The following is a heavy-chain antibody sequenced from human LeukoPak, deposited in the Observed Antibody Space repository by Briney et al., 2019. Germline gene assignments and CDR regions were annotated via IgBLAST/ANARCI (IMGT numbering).Heavy chain of an antibody. Sequence: PSETLSLTCTVSGGSISSYYWSWIRQPAGKGLEWIGRIYTSGSTNYNPSLKSRVTMSVDTSKNQFSLKLSSVTAADTAVYYCARGAGVITTNGYYYYMDVWGKGTTVTVSS. CDR1: GGSISSYY. D-gene: IGHD3-10*01. J-gene: IGHJ6*03. CDR3: ARGAGVITTNGYYYYMDV. V-gene: IGHV4-4*07. CDR2: IYTSGST.